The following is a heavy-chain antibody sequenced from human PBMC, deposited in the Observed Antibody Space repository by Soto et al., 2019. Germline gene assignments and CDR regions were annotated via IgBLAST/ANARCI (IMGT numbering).Heavy chain of an antibody. V-gene: IGHV3-23*01. CDR2: ISVSGGST. CDR1: GFTFSNYA. D-gene: IGHD2-15*01. Sequence: EGSLRLSCAASGFTFSNYAMSWVRQAPGKGLEWVSGISVSGGSTYYADSVKGRFTISRDNSKNTLYVQMNSLRVDDTAVYYCAKDAGSVCSGGSCYFQALDSWGQGTLVTVSS. J-gene: IGHJ4*02. CDR3: AKDAGSVCSGGSCYFQALDS.